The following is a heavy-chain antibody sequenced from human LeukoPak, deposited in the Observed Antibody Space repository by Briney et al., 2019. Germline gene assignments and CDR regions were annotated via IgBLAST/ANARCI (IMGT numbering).Heavy chain of an antibody. V-gene: IGHV3-20*04. Sequence: GGSLRLSCAASGFAFDDYGMSWVRQAPGKGLEWVSGIHWNGGRTAYADSVKGRFTISRDNAKNSVYLQMNSLRAEDTALYYCARGGTAMAEDHFEYWGQGALVTVSS. CDR3: ARGGTAMAEDHFEY. J-gene: IGHJ4*02. CDR2: IHWNGGRT. CDR1: GFAFDDYG. D-gene: IGHD5-18*01.